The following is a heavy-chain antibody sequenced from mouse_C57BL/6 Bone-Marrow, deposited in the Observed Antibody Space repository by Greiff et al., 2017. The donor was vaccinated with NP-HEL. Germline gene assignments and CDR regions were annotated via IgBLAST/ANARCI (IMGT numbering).Heavy chain of an antibody. V-gene: IGHV1-80*01. J-gene: IGHJ1*03. CDR2: IYPGDGDT. CDR3: ASTVVAYWYFDV. Sequence: QVQLQQSGAELVKPGASVKISCKASGYAFSSYWMNWVKQRPGKGLEWIGQIYPGDGDTNYNGKFKGKATLTADKSSSTAYMQLSSLTSEDSAVYFCASTVVAYWYFDVWGTGTTVTVSS. D-gene: IGHD1-1*01. CDR1: GYAFSSYW.